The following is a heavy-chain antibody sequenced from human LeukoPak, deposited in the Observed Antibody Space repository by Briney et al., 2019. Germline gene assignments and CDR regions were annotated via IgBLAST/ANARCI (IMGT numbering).Heavy chain of an antibody. Sequence: GASVKVSCKASGYTFTSYDISWVRQAPGQGLEWMGRIIPILGIANYAQKFQGRVTITADKSTSTAYMELSSLRSEDTAVYYCARVQTYYYGSGSSNWFDPWGQGTLVTVSS. CDR2: IIPILGIA. CDR3: ARVQTYYYGSGSSNWFDP. V-gene: IGHV1-69*04. CDR1: GYTFTSYD. D-gene: IGHD3-10*01. J-gene: IGHJ5*02.